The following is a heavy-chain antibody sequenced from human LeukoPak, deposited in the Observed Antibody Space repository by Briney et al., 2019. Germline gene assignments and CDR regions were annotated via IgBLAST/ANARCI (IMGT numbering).Heavy chain of an antibody. CDR2: IYYSGST. CDR3: ARVGSEQWLVSYFDY. Sequence: SETLSLTCTVSGGSISSGGYYWSWIRQHPGKGLEWIGYIYYSGSTYYNPSLKSRVTISVDTSKNQFSLKLSSVTAADTAVYYCARVGSEQWLVSYFDYWGQGTLVTVSS. CDR1: GGSISSGGYY. V-gene: IGHV4-31*03. J-gene: IGHJ4*02. D-gene: IGHD6-19*01.